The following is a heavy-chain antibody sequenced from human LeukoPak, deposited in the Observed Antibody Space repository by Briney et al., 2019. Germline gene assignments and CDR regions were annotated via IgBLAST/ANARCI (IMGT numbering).Heavy chain of an antibody. CDR1: GGSFSGYY. CDR3: ARGGYSYGFSR. D-gene: IGHD5-18*01. V-gene: IGHV4-34*01. CDR2: INHSGST. J-gene: IGHJ4*02. Sequence: SETLSLTCAVYGGSFSGYYWSWIRQPPGKGLEWIGEINHSGSTNYNPSLKSRVTISVDTSKNQFSLKLSSVTAADTAVYYCARGGYSYGFSRWGQGTLVTVSS.